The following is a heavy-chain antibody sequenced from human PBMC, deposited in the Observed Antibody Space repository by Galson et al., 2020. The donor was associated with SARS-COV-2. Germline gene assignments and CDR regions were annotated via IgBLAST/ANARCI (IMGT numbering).Heavy chain of an antibody. Sequence: SETLSLTCIVSGGSIRSNSDYWGWIRQPPGKGLAWIGTIDYSGTTYYNPSPKSRVTISVDTSKKHFSLKLSSVTAADTAVYYCARRGRWLRGVEDWGQGTLVTVSS. CDR1: GGSIRSNSDY. D-gene: IGHD5-12*01. CDR2: IDYSGTT. J-gene: IGHJ4*02. CDR3: ARRGRWLRGVED. V-gene: IGHV4-39*02.